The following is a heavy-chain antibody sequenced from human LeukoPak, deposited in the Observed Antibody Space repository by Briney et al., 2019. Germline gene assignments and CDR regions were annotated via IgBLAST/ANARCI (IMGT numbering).Heavy chain of an antibody. CDR1: GGSFSGYY. CDR2: INHSGST. CDR3: ASPYCSGGSCYANWFDP. V-gene: IGHV4-34*01. Sequence: TSETLSLTCAVYGGSFSGYYWSWIRQPPGKGLEWIGEINHSGSTNYNPSLKSRVTISVDTSKNQFSLKLSSVTAADTAVYYCASPYCSGGSCYANWFDPWGQGTPVTVSS. J-gene: IGHJ5*02. D-gene: IGHD2-15*01.